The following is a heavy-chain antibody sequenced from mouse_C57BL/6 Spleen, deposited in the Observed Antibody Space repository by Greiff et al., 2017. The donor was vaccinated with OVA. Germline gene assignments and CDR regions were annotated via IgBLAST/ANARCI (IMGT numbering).Heavy chain of an antibody. CDR2: ISYDGSN. Sequence: EVQLVESGPGFVKPSQSLSLTCSVTGYSITSGYYWNWIRQFPGNKLEWMDFISYDGSNKHNPSLKNRITITRDTSKNQFFLKVNSVITEDTATYYGARGRGYYDYDASYWYFDVWGTGTTVTVSS. CDR1: GYSITSGYY. CDR3: ARGRGYYDYDASYWYFDV. V-gene: IGHV3-6*01. J-gene: IGHJ1*03. D-gene: IGHD2-4*01.